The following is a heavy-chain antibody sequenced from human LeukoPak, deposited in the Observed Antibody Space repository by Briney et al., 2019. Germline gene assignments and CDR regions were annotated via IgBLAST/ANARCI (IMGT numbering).Heavy chain of an antibody. Sequence: SETLSLTCTVSGRSVSNSLYYLSWIRQPPGKGLEWIGYIYYSGSTNYNPSLKSRVTISIDTSRNQFSLRLNSMTAADTAVYYCARVLRAASWRSYDYWGQGSLVTVSS. CDR2: IYYSGST. CDR3: ARVLRAASWRSYDY. CDR1: GRSVSNSLYY. V-gene: IGHV4-61*01. J-gene: IGHJ4*02. D-gene: IGHD5-18*01.